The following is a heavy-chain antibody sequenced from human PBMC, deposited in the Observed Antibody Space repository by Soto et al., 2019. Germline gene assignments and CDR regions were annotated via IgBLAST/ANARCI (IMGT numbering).Heavy chain of an antibody. D-gene: IGHD5-12*01. Sequence: GGSLRLSCAASGFTVSSNYMSWVRQAPGKGLEWVSVIYSGGSTYYADSVKGRFTISRDNSKNTLYLQMNSLRAEDTAVYYCARGSRFPYSGSCTYYYYYYMAVWSQGTTVPVSS. CDR2: IYSGGST. J-gene: IGHJ6*03. CDR1: GFTVSSNY. V-gene: IGHV3-66*01. CDR3: ARGSRFPYSGSCTYYYYYYMAV.